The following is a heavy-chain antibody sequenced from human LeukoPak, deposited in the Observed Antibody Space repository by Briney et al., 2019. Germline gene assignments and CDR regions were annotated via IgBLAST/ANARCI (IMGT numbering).Heavy chain of an antibody. J-gene: IGHJ4*02. V-gene: IGHV3-30*02. D-gene: IGHD6-19*01. CDR2: TLLNGNNN. Sequence: GGSLSLSCAASGFTFSNYGMHWVRQAPGKGLEWVALTLLNGNNNYYADSVKGRFTISRHNSKNTLYLQMNSLRPDDTAVYSCARDRLEALAGSRGFDYWGQGILVTVSS. CDR1: GFTFSNYG. CDR3: ARDRLEALAGSRGFDY.